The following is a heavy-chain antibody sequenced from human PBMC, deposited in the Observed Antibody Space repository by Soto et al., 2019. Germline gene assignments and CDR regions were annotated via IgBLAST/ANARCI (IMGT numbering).Heavy chain of an antibody. D-gene: IGHD3-3*01. V-gene: IGHV1-18*01. CDR2: ISAYNGNT. Sequence: VASVKVSCKASGYTFTSYGISWVRQAPGQGLEWMGWISAYNGNTNYAQKLQGRVTMTTDTSTSTAYMELRSLRSDDTAVYYCARDVYDFWSGYYTSWFDPWGQGTLVTV. CDR3: ARDVYDFWSGYYTSWFDP. J-gene: IGHJ5*02. CDR1: GYTFTSYG.